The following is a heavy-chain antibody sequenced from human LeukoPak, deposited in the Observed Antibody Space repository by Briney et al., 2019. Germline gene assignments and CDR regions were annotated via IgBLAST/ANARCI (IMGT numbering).Heavy chain of an antibody. CDR1: GYPFTSYY. J-gene: IGHJ4*02. V-gene: IGHV1-46*01. D-gene: IGHD4-17*01. CDR2: INPSGGST. Sequence: ASVKVSCKASGYPFTSYYMHWVRQAPGQGLEWMGIINPSGGSTSYAQKFQSRVTMTRDTSTSTVYMELSSLRSEDTAVFYCARSYGDFDYWGQGTLVTVSS. CDR3: ARSYGDFDY.